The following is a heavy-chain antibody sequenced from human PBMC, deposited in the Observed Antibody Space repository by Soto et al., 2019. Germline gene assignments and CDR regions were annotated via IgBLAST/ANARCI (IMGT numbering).Heavy chain of an antibody. J-gene: IGHJ3*02. CDR3: ARGLYVYIWGSYRYRAFDI. Sequence: SETLSLTCAVYGGSFSGYYWSWIRQPPGKGLEWIGEINHSGSTNYNPSLKSRVTISVDTSKNQFSLKLSSVTAADTAVYYCARGLYVYIWGSYRYRAFDIWGQGTLVTVSS. CDR1: GGSFSGYY. V-gene: IGHV4-34*01. D-gene: IGHD3-16*02. CDR2: INHSGST.